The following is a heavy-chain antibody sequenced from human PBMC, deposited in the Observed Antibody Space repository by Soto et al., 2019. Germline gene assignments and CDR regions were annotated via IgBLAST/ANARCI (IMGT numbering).Heavy chain of an antibody. CDR3: ARHVSFGLPFDC. CDR2: IYYSGST. J-gene: IGHJ4*02. Sequence: QVQLQESGPGLVKPSETLSLTCTVSGGSISSYYWSWIRQPPGKGLERIGYIYYSGSTNYNPSLTSRVTISVDTSKNRFSLKLSSVTASDTAVYYCARHVSFGLPFDCWGQGTLVTVSS. V-gene: IGHV4-59*08. CDR1: GGSISSYY. D-gene: IGHD3-10*01.